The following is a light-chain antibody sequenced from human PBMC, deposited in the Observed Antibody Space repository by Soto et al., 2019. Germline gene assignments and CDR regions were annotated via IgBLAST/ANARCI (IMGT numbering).Light chain of an antibody. V-gene: IGKV1-5*03. J-gene: IGKJ2*01. CDR2: KAS. Sequence: DIQMTQSPSTLSASVGDRVTITCRASQSINMWLAWYQQKPGKAPKLLIYKASFLESGVPSRLSGGGSGTDFTLTIRSLQPDDSATYYCQQYSSYPHTFGQGTKLAIK. CDR1: QSINMW. CDR3: QQYSSYPHT.